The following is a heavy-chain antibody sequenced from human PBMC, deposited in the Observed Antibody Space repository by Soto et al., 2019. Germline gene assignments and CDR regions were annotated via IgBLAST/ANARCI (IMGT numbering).Heavy chain of an antibody. CDR1: GGSISSSSYY. D-gene: IGHD2-2*01. CDR2: IYYSGST. CDR3: ARRRYCSSTSCPTFDY. Sequence: QLQLQESGPGLVKPSETLSLTCTVSGGSISSSSYYWGWICQPPGKGLEWIGSIYYSGSTYYNPSSTTRVTISVDTSKNQFSLKLSSVTAADTAVYYCARRRYCSSTSCPTFDYWGQGTLVTVSS. J-gene: IGHJ4*02. V-gene: IGHV4-39*01.